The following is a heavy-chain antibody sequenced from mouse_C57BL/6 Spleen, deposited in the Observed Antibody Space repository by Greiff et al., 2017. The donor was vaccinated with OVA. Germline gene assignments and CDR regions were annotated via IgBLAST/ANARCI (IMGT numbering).Heavy chain of an antibody. CDR1: GYSFTDYN. D-gene: IGHD2-2*01. Sequence: VHVKQSGPELVKPGASVKISCKASGYSFTDYNMNWVKQSNGKSLEWIGVINPNYGTTSYNQKFKGKATLTVDQSSSTAYMQLNSLTSEDSAVYYCSRWDYGSYAMDYWGQGTSVTVSS. CDR3: SRWDYGSYAMDY. CDR2: INPNYGTT. J-gene: IGHJ4*01. V-gene: IGHV1-39*01.